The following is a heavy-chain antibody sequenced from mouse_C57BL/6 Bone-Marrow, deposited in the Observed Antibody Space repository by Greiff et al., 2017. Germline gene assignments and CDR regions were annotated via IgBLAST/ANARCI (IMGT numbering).Heavy chain of an antibody. CDR2: IYPRDGST. D-gene: IGHD1-1*01. CDR1: GYTFTSYD. CDR3: ARGHYGRVFAY. V-gene: IGHV1-85*01. Sequence: VQLQESGPELVKPGASVKLSCKASGYTFTSYDINWVKQRPGPGLEWIGWIYPRDGSTKCNEKFKGKATLTVDTSSSTAYMELHSLTSEDSAVYFCARGHYGRVFAYWGQGTLVTVSA. J-gene: IGHJ3*01.